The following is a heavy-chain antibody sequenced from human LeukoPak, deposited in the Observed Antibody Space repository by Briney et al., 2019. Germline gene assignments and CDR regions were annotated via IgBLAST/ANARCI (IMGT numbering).Heavy chain of an antibody. CDR1: XYTXTSYY. D-gene: IGHD1-1*01. CDR3: AKDGTSGTWDC. Sequence: GASVKXSCKASXYTXTSYYMHWVRQAPGQGLEWMGIINPSGGSTNYAQKFQGRVTMTRDMSTSTVYMELSSLRSEDTAVYYCAKDGTSGTWDCWGQGTLVTVSS. V-gene: IGHV1-46*01. CDR2: INPSGGST. J-gene: IGHJ4*02.